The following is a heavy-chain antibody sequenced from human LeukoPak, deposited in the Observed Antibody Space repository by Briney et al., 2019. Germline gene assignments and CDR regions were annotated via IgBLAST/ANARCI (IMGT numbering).Heavy chain of an antibody. CDR1: EFTFSTYA. V-gene: IGHV3-30*02. CDR3: AKAETRWELLGY. CDR2: IRSDASNK. J-gene: IGHJ4*02. Sequence: GGSLRLSCAASEFTFSTYAIHWVRQAPGKGLEWVAFIRSDASNKYYADSVKGRFTISRDNSKNTLYLQMNSLRAEDTALYYCAKAETRWELLGYWGQGTPVTVSS. D-gene: IGHD1-26*01.